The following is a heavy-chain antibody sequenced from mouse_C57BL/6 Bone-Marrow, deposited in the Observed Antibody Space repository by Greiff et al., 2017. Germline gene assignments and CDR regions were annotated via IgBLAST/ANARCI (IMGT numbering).Heavy chain of an antibody. V-gene: IGHV1-64*01. D-gene: IGHD1-1*01. J-gene: IGHJ3*01. CDR3: ARCPNYYGSSPFAY. CDR2: IHPNSGST. CDR1: GYTFTSYW. Sequence: QVQLKQPGAELVKPGASVKLSCKASGYTFTSYWMHWVKQRPGQGLEWIGMIHPNSGSTNYNEKFKSKATLTVDKSSSTAYMQLSSLTSEDSAVXYCARCPNYYGSSPFAYWGQGTLVTVSA.